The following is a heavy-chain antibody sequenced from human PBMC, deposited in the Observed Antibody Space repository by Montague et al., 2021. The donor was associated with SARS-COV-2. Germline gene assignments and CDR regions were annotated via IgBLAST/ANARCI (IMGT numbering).Heavy chain of an antibody. CDR3: ARGARQGYGFRLGSVDS. Sequence: SETLSLTCAVYGGSFSDYYWNWIRQPPGKGLEWIGEINHSGSTNYNPSLKSRVTMSVDTSKNQFSLKLSSVTAADTAVYYCARGARQGYGFRLGSVDSWGQGTLVTVSS. J-gene: IGHJ4*02. V-gene: IGHV4-34*01. CDR2: INHSGST. D-gene: IGHD3-10*01. CDR1: GGSFSDYY.